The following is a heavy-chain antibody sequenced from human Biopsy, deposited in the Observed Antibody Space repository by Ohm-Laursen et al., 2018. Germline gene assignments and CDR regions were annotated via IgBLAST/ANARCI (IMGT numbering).Heavy chain of an antibody. CDR1: GGSVSSNTNY. CDR2: IFHSGII. J-gene: IGHJ5*02. V-gene: IGHV4-39*01. Sequence: TLSLTCIVSGGSVSSNTNYWAWIRQPPGKGLEWIGSIFHSGIIYYNPSLKSRVSISVDTSKNQFSLNLNSVTAADTAVYYCARHPTGFWFDPWGQGTLVIVSS. CDR3: ARHPTGFWFDP.